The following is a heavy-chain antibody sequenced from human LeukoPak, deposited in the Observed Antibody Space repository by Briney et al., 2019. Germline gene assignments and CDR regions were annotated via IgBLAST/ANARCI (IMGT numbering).Heavy chain of an antibody. CDR3: ASLSLDTAMAPEAY. V-gene: IGHV3-7*01. Sequence: GGSLRLSCAASGFTFSSYWMSWARQAPGKGLEWVANIKQDGSEKYYVDSVKGRFTISRDNAKNSLYLQMNSLRAEDTAVYYCASLSLDTAMAPEAYWGQGTLVTVSS. CDR2: IKQDGSEK. D-gene: IGHD5-18*01. J-gene: IGHJ4*02. CDR1: GFTFSSYW.